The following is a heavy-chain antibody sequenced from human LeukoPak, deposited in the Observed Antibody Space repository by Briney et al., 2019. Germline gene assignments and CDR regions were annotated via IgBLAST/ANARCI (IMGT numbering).Heavy chain of an antibody. V-gene: IGHV4-4*02. CDR2: IYHSGST. D-gene: IGHD2-2*01. CDR3: ARDLSVVVPQGSYYYYGMDV. Sequence: PSGTLSLNCAVSGGSISSSNWWSWVRQPPGKGLEWIGEIYHSGSTNYNPSLKSRVTISVDKSKNQFSLKLSSVTAADTAVYYCARDLSVVVPQGSYYYYGMDVWGQGTTVTVSS. CDR1: GGSISSSNW. J-gene: IGHJ6*02.